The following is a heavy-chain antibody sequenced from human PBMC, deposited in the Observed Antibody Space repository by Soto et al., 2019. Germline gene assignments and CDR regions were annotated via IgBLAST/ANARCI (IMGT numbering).Heavy chain of an antibody. Sequence: PGGSLRLSCAASGFTFSSYEMNWVRQAPGKGLEWVSYISSSGSTIYYADSVKGRFTISRDNAKNSLYLQMNSLRAEDTAVYYCASAWVGYSYVKVWGQGTLVTVSS. D-gene: IGHD5-18*01. J-gene: IGHJ4*02. V-gene: IGHV3-48*03. CDR1: GFTFSSYE. CDR2: ISSSGSTI. CDR3: ASAWVGYSYVKV.